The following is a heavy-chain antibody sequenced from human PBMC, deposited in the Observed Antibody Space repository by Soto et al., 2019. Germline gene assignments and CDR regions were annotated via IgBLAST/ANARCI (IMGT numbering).Heavy chain of an antibody. D-gene: IGHD2-2*01. V-gene: IGHV3-33*01. J-gene: IGHJ4*02. CDR3: ARDYCSTSSCYDY. CDR2: VWYDGSKT. Sequence: PGGSLRLSCTTSGFTFSNYGMHWVRQAPGKGLEWVAAVWYDGSKTYYADSVRGRVTISRDPSKKTVHLQMNSLRVEDTALYYCARDYCSTSSCYDYWGQGTVVTVSS. CDR1: GFTFSNYG.